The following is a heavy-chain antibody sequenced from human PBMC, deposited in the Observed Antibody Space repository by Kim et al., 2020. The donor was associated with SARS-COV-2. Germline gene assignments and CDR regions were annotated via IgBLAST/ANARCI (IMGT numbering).Heavy chain of an antibody. CDR3: ARDRPDWAIDY. J-gene: IGHJ4*02. Sequence: ASVKVSCKASGYTLTSYAIQWVRQVPGQRLEWMGWINADNGNTRYSQNFQGRVTINRDTSANTAYMELSSLRSEDTAVYYCARDRPDWAIDYWGQGTLVTVSS. V-gene: IGHV1-3*01. D-gene: IGHD3-9*01. CDR1: GYTLTSYA. CDR2: INADNGNT.